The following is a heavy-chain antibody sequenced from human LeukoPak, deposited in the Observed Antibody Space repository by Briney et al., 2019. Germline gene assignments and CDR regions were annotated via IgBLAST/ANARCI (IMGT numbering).Heavy chain of an antibody. CDR1: GYTFTGYY. CDR2: INPNSGGT. Sequence: ASVKVSCKASGYTFTGYYMHWVRQAPGQGLEWMGWINPNSGGTNYAQKFQGRVTMTRDTSISTAYMELSRLRSDDTAVYYCAREPPYYDILTGYYGFDYWGQGTLVTVSS. CDR3: AREPPYYDILTGYYGFDY. D-gene: IGHD3-9*01. J-gene: IGHJ4*02. V-gene: IGHV1-2*02.